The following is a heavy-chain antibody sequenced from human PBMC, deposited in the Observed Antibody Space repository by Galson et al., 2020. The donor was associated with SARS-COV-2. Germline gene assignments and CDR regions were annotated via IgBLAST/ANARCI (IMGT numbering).Heavy chain of an antibody. CDR3: ARYIDILTGYYYFDY. CDR1: GYTFTNYD. CDR2: ISAYNANT. V-gene: IGHV1-18*04. J-gene: IGHJ4*02. Sequence: ESLKISCKASGYTFTNYDITWVRQAPGQGLEWMGWISAYNANTNYAQKFQGRVTMTTDTSTNTAYMELRSLRSDDTAVYYCARYIDILTGYYYFDYWGQGTLVTVSS. D-gene: IGHD3-9*01.